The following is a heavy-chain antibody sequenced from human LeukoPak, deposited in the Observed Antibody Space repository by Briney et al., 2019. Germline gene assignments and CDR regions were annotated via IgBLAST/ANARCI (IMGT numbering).Heavy chain of an antibody. CDR2: IKSKVDGGTP. Sequence: PGGSLRLSCAASSFSFSDAWMNWVRQAPGKGLEWVGHIKSKVDGGTPDYVAPVKGRFTISRDDSRNTLYLQMSSLNTKDTAVYYCTTRSPARYCSDGACYSSADYWGQGTLVTVSS. D-gene: IGHD2-15*01. J-gene: IGHJ4*02. CDR3: TTRSPARYCSDGACYSSADY. CDR1: SFSFSDAW. V-gene: IGHV3-15*07.